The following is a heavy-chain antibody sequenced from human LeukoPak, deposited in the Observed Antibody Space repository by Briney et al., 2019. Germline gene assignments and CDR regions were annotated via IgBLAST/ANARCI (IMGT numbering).Heavy chain of an antibody. D-gene: IGHD4-23*01. CDR3: AKTAPGGGPFDY. J-gene: IGHJ4*02. Sequence: GGSLRLSCAASGFTFSSYAMSWVRQAPGKGLEWVSSISSSSSYIYYADSVKGRFTISRDNAKNSLYLQMNSLRAEDTAVYYCAKTAPGGGPFDYRGQGTLVTVSS. CDR1: GFTFSSYA. V-gene: IGHV3-21*01. CDR2: ISSSSSYI.